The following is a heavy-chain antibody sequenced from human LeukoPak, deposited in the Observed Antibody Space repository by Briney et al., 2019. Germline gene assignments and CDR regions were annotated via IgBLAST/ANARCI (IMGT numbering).Heavy chain of an antibody. J-gene: IGHJ4*02. D-gene: IGHD5-12*01. Sequence: GGSLRLSCVGSGFTSSNFWMSWVRQAPGKGLEWVANLKHVGSEKYYVDSVEGRFTISRDNAKNALFLQMNSLRVEDTAVYYCATHYGDYRPQPFDYWGLGTLVTVSS. CDR1: GFTSSNFW. CDR2: LKHVGSEK. CDR3: ATHYGDYRPQPFDY. V-gene: IGHV3-7*01.